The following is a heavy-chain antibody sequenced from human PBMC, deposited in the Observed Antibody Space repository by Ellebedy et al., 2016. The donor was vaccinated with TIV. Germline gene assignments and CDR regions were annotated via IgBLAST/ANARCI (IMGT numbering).Heavy chain of an antibody. CDR1: GGSISSGGYY. J-gene: IGHJ3*02. Sequence: SETLSLTXTVSGGSISSGGYYWSWIRQHPGKGLEWIGYIYYSGSTYYNPSLKSRVTISVDTSKNQFSLKLSSVTAADTAVYYCAREHGDQGGLYAFDIWGQGTMVTVSS. CDR2: IYYSGST. CDR3: AREHGDQGGLYAFDI. D-gene: IGHD3/OR15-3a*01. V-gene: IGHV4-31*03.